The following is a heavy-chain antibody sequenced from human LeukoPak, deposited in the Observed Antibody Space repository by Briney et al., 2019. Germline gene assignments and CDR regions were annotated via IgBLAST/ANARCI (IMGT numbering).Heavy chain of an antibody. J-gene: IGHJ6*04. CDR2: ISITSSYI. Sequence: GGSLRLSCAASGFTFSSYSMNWVRQAPGKGLEWVSSISITSSYIYYADSVKGRFTISRDNAKNSLYLQMNSLRAEDTAVYYCAELGITMIGGVWGKGTTATISS. CDR1: GFTFSSYS. D-gene: IGHD3-10*02. V-gene: IGHV3-21*01. CDR3: AELGITMIGGV.